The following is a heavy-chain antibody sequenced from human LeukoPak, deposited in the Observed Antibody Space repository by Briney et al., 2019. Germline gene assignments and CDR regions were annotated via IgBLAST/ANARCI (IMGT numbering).Heavy chain of an antibody. CDR3: TKRAEFGGFDP. Sequence: PGGSLRLSCAASGFTFSTSAMSWVRQAPEKGLEWVSSISTTVGNTYYADSVKGRFTISRDNSNNTLYLQMNSLTAEDTAVYYCTKRAEFGGFDPWGQGTLVTVSS. V-gene: IGHV3-23*01. CDR1: GFTFSTSA. D-gene: IGHD3-10*01. CDR2: ISTTVGNT. J-gene: IGHJ5*02.